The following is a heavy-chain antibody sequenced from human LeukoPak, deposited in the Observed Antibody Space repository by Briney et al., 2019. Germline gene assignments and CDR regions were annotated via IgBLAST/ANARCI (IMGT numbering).Heavy chain of an antibody. CDR2: IYYSGSTYYT. CDR1: GGSISSNSYY. Sequence: SETLSLTCTVSGGSISSNSYYWGWIRQPPGKGLEWIGSIYYSGSTYYTYYNPSLKSRVTISVDTSKNQFSLKLSSVTAADTAVYYCARDFSGSYFDAFDIWGQGTMVTVSS. V-gene: IGHV4-39*07. D-gene: IGHD1-26*01. J-gene: IGHJ3*02. CDR3: ARDFSGSYFDAFDI.